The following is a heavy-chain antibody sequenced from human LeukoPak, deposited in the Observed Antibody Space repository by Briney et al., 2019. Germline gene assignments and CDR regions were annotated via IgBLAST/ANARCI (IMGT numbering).Heavy chain of an antibody. CDR2: IYHSGST. CDR3: ARPAEREYDAFDI. D-gene: IGHD3-10*01. V-gene: IGHV4-38-2*01. J-gene: IGHJ3*02. CDR1: GYSISSGYY. Sequence: SETLSLTCAVSGYSISSGYYWGWIRQPPGKGLEWIGSIYHSGSTYYNPPLKSRVTISVDTSKNQFSLKLSSVTAADTAVYYCARPAEREYDAFDIWGQGTMVTVSS.